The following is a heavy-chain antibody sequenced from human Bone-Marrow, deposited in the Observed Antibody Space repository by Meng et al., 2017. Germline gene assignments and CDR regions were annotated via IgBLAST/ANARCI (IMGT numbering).Heavy chain of an antibody. V-gene: IGHV1-2*02. CDR2: INPNSGGT. CDR3: ARECVAVAGTWDYFDY. J-gene: IGHJ4*02. Sequence: QVQLVQSGAEVKKPGASVKVSCKASGYTFTGYYMHWVRQAPGQGLEWMGWINPNSGGTNYAQKFQGRVTMTRDTSISTAYMELSRLRSDDTAVYYCARECVAVAGTWDYFDYWGQGTLVTVSS. CDR1: GYTFTGYY. D-gene: IGHD6-19*01.